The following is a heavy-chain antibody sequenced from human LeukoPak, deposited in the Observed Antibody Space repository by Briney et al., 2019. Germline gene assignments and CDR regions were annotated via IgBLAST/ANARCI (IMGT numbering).Heavy chain of an antibody. CDR2: IKSGGST. Sequence: GGSLRLSCAASGFTVSSNYMSWVRQAPGKGLEWVSVIKSGGSTYYADSVKGRFTISRDNSKNTLYLQMNSLRAEDTAVYYCAREQALGAFDIWGQGTMVTVSS. CDR1: GFTVSSNY. D-gene: IGHD7-27*01. V-gene: IGHV3-66*01. J-gene: IGHJ3*02. CDR3: AREQALGAFDI.